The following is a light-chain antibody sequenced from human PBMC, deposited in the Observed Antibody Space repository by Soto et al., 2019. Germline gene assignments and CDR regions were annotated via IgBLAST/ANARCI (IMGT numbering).Light chain of an antibody. CDR3: QHYDSSGYT. V-gene: IGKV3-20*01. Sequence: EIVLTQSPGTLSLSSGERATLSCRASQSISGAYLAWYQQKPGQAPRLLIYGASSRTTGIPDKFSGSGSGTDFTLTISRLDPEDLAVYFCQHYDSSGYTFGQGTKLEI. CDR2: GAS. J-gene: IGKJ2*01. CDR1: QSISGAY.